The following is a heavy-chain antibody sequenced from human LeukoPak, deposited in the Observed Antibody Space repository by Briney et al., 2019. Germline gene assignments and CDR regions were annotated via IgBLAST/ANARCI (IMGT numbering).Heavy chain of an antibody. J-gene: IGHJ4*02. D-gene: IGHD3-22*01. CDR2: ISYDGSNK. Sequence: GGSLRLSCAASGFTFSSYAMHWVRQAPGKGLEWVAVISYDGSNKYYADSVKGRFTISRDNSKNTLYLQMNSLRAEDTAVYYCARGARQRTYYYDSSGSVYFDYWGQGTLVTVSS. V-gene: IGHV3-30-3*01. CDR1: GFTFSSYA. CDR3: ARGARQRTYYYDSSGSVYFDY.